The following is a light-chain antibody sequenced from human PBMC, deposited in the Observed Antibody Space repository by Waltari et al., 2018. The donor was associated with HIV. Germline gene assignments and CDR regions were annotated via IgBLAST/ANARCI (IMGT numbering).Light chain of an antibody. Sequence: QSALTQPPSASGSPGQSVPISCTGTSSDVGGYNYVSWYQQHPGKAPKLMIYEVSKRPSGVPDRFSGSKSGNTASLTVSGLQAEDEADYYCSSYAGSNHVVFGGGTKLTVL. CDR3: SSYAGSNHVV. CDR1: SSDVGGYNY. CDR2: EVS. V-gene: IGLV2-8*01. J-gene: IGLJ2*01.